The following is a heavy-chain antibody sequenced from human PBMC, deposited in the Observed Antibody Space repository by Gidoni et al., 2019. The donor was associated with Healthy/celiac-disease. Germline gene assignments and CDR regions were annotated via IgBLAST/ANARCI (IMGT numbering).Heavy chain of an antibody. CDR3: ARGWDSSGPPEGYYYYYGMDV. D-gene: IGHD6-19*01. Sequence: QVQLVQSGAEVKKPGSSVKVSCKASGGTFSSYAISWVRQAPGQGLEWMGGIIPIFGTANYAQKFQGRVTITADESTSTAYMELSSLRSEDTAVYYCARGWDSSGPPEGYYYYYGMDVWGQGTTVTVSS. J-gene: IGHJ6*02. V-gene: IGHV1-69*01. CDR2: IIPIFGTA. CDR1: GGTFSSYA.